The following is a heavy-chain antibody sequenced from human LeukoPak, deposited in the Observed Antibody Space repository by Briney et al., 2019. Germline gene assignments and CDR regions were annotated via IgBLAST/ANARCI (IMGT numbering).Heavy chain of an antibody. CDR2: IYHSGST. CDR3: ARLRNYYDSSGDDY. D-gene: IGHD3-22*01. J-gene: IGHJ4*02. Sequence: SETLSLTCAVSGYSISSGYYWGWIRQPPGKGLEWSGSIYHSGSTYYNPSLKSRVTISVDTSKNQFSLKLSSVTAADTAVYYCARLRNYYDSSGDDYWGQGTLVTVSS. CDR1: GYSISSGYY. V-gene: IGHV4-38-2*01.